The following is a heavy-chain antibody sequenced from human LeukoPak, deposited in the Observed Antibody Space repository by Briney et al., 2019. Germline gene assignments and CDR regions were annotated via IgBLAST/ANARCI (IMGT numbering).Heavy chain of an antibody. CDR3: ASLVSYSGSYYGAHGGFDY. V-gene: IGHV4-39*07. J-gene: IGHJ4*02. Sequence: SETLSLTCTVSGGSISSSGYYWAWIRQPPGKGLEWIGSIDYSGSTYYNPSLKSRATISVDTSKNQFSLMLSSVTAADTAVYYCASLVSYSGSYYGAHGGFDYWGQGTLVTVSS. CDR2: IDYSGST. CDR1: GGSISSSGYY. D-gene: IGHD1-26*01.